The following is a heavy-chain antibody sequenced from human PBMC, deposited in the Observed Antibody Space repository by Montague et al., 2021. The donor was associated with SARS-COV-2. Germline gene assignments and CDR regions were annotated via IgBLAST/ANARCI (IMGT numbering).Heavy chain of an antibody. Sequence: SLRLSCAASGFTFGDYAMHWVRQAPGKGLEWVSGISWNSGSIGYADSAKGRFTISRGNAKNSLYLQMNSLRAEDTALYYCAKDWDYYDSSGYIDYWGQGTLVTVSS. CDR1: GFTFGDYA. D-gene: IGHD3-22*01. CDR2: ISWNSGSI. CDR3: AKDWDYYDSSGYIDY. V-gene: IGHV3-9*01. J-gene: IGHJ4*02.